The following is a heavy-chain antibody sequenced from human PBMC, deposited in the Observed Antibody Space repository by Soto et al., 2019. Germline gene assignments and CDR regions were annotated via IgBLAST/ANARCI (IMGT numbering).Heavy chain of an antibody. J-gene: IGHJ6*02. CDR1: GGTFSSYA. V-gene: IGHV1-69*06. CDR3: ARFLVQVYQPILEWCAFYGMDV. CDR2: IIPIFGTA. Sequence: SVKVSGKASGGTFSSYAISWVRQAPGQGLEWMGGIIPIFGTANYAQKFQGRVTITADKSTSTAYMELSSLRSEDTAVYYWARFLVQVYQPILEWCAFYGMDVWGQGTTVTVSS. D-gene: IGHD3-3*01.